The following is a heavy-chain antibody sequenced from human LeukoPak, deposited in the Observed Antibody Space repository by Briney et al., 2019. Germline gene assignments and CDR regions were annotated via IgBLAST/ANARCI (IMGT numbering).Heavy chain of an antibody. D-gene: IGHD3-10*01. CDR2: VYYSGST. J-gene: IGHJ4*02. CDR1: GGSISSYY. Sequence: SETLSLTCTVSGGSISSYYWSWIRQPPGKGLEWIGYVYYSGSTNYNPSLKSRVTISVDTSKNQFSLKLSSVTAADTAVYYCARYDVLWFGELSSWGQGTLVTVSS. CDR3: ARYDVLWFGELSS. V-gene: IGHV4-59*08.